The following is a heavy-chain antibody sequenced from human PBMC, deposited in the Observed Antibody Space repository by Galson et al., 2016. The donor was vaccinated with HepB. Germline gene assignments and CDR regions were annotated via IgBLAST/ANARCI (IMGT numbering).Heavy chain of an antibody. Sequence: SATLSLTCTVSGGSVSSYYWSWIRQSPGKGLEWIGYTHYSGTTNYTPSLKGRVTMAVDTSKNHFSLKLSSVTAADTAISFCAKDPLHSDNPGYGFDVWGQGTRVTVSS. V-gene: IGHV4-59*02. CDR1: GGSVSSYY. J-gene: IGHJ3*01. CDR2: THYSGTT. CDR3: AKDPLHSDNPGYGFDV. D-gene: IGHD1-26*01.